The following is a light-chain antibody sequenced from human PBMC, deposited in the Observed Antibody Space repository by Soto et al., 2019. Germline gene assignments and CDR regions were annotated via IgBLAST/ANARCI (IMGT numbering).Light chain of an antibody. J-gene: IGLJ1*01. CDR1: SSDVGGYNY. CDR2: DVS. V-gene: IGLV2-14*01. CDR3: SSYTSSSTPYV. Sequence: QSALPQPASVSGSPGQSITISCTGTSSDVGGYNYVSWYQQHPDKAPKLMIYDVSNRPSGVSNRFSGSKSGNTASLTISGLQAEDEADYYCSSYTSSSTPYVFGTGNKLTVL.